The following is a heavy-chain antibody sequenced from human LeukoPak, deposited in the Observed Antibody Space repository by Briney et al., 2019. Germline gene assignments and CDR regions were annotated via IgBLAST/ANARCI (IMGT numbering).Heavy chain of an antibody. CDR2: IANDGKDK. D-gene: IGHD6-13*01. CDR1: GFTFSRYG. CDR3: AKDQQVGAAAYYFDS. Sequence: GGSLRLSCAASGFTFSRYGLHWVRQAPGKGLERVAVIANDGKDKKYADSVKGRLTISRDNSKSTLYLQMNSLRGEDTAVYYCAKDQQVGAAAYYFDSWGQGTLVTVSS. J-gene: IGHJ4*02. V-gene: IGHV3-30*18.